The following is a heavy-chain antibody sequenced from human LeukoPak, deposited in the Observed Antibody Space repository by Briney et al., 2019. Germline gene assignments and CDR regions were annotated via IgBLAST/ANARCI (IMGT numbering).Heavy chain of an antibody. J-gene: IGHJ4*02. V-gene: IGHV4-59*01. Sequence: PSETLSLTCTVSGGSISGCYWSWIRQPPGKGLEWVGYISYSGSTNYNPSLKSRVTISVDTSKNQFSLKLSSVTAADTAIYYCARDGRAGSLFAYWGQGTLVTVSS. CDR1: GGSISGCY. CDR3: ARDGRAGSLFAY. CDR2: ISYSGST. D-gene: IGHD6-19*01.